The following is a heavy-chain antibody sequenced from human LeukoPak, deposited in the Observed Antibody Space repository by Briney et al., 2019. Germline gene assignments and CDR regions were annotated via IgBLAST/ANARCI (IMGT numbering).Heavy chain of an antibody. CDR3: ARRRFAVPGTVWFDP. J-gene: IGHJ5*02. CDR2: IYTSGST. CDR1: GGSISSYY. V-gene: IGHV4-4*07. D-gene: IGHD6-19*01. Sequence: PPETLSLTCTVSGGSISSYYWSWLRQPARKGLEWIGRIYTSGSTNYNPSLKSRVTISVDTSQNRFSLKLTSVTAADTAVYYCARRRFAVPGTVWFDPWGQGTLVTVSS.